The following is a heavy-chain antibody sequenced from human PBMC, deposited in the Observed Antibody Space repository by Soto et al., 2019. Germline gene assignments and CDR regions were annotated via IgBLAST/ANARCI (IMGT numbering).Heavy chain of an antibody. D-gene: IGHD3-3*01. CDR2: TYYRSKWYN. J-gene: IGHJ6*02. V-gene: IGHV6-1*01. Sequence: QVQLQQSGPGLVKPSQTLSLTCAISGDSVSSNSAAWNWIRQSPSRGLEWLGRTYYRSKWYNDYAVSVKSRITINPDTSKNQFSLQLNSVTPEDTAVYYCARDRGFDDFWSGYLYYYYYYGMDVWGQGTTVTVSS. CDR1: GDSVSSNSAA. CDR3: ARDRGFDDFWSGYLYYYYYYGMDV.